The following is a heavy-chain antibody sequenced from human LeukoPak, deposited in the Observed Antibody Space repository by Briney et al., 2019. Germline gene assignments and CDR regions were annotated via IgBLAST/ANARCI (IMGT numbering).Heavy chain of an antibody. D-gene: IGHD3-10*01. J-gene: IGHJ5*02. CDR1: GGSISSSSYY. CDR2: IYYSGST. CDR3: ARNHGSGRGEWFDP. Sequence: PSETLSLTCTVSGGSISSSSYYWGWIRQPPGKGLEWIGSIYYSGSTYYNPSLKSRVTISVDTSKNQFSLKMSSVTAADTAVYYCARNHGSGRGEWFDPWGQGTLVTVSS. V-gene: IGHV4-39*07.